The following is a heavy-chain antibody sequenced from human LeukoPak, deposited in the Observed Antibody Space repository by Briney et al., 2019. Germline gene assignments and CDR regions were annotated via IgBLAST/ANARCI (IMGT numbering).Heavy chain of an antibody. CDR3: ARDSSGYYFDY. J-gene: IGHJ4*02. CDR1: GFTFFNAW. Sequence: GGSLRLSCAASGFTFFNAWMNWVRQTPGKGLEWVGRIRSKTDGGTTDYAAPVKGRFTISRDDSKNTLYLQMNSLKTEDTAVYYCARDSSGYYFDYWGQGTLVTVSS. CDR2: IRSKTDGGTT. D-gene: IGHD3-22*01. V-gene: IGHV3-15*01.